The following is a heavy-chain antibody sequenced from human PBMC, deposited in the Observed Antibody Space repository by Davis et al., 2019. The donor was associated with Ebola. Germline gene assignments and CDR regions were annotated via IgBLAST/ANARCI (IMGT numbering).Heavy chain of an antibody. CDR1: GFTFSSYA. CDR3: AKGGITIFDAHVYPSDY. J-gene: IGHJ4*02. V-gene: IGHV3-23*01. D-gene: IGHD3-3*01. Sequence: GESLKISCAASGFTFSSYAMSWVRQAPGKGLEWVSGISGSGGSTYYADSVKGRFTISRDNSKNTLYLQMNSLRAEDTAVYYCAKGGITIFDAHVYPSDYWGQGTLVTVSS. CDR2: ISGSGGST.